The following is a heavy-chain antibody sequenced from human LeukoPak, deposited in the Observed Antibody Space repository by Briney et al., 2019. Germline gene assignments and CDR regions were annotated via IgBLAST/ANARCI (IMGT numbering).Heavy chain of an antibody. Sequence: GGSLRLSCAASGFTFSSYAMSWVRQAPGKGLEWVSAISGSGGSTYYADSVKGRFTTSRDNSKNTLYLQMNSLRAEDTAVYYCAKAHPNYYYDSSGYYYSSYWGQGTLVTVSS. CDR3: AKAHPNYYYDSSGYYYSSY. V-gene: IGHV3-23*01. CDR1: GFTFSSYA. CDR2: ISGSGGST. D-gene: IGHD3-22*01. J-gene: IGHJ4*02.